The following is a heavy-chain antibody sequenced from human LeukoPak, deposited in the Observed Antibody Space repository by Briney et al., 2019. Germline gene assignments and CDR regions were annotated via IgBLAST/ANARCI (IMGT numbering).Heavy chain of an antibody. CDR1: GGSIGSYY. V-gene: IGHV4-59*01. J-gene: IGHJ4*02. CDR3: ARVDGDYEIDY. D-gene: IGHD4-17*01. CDR2: IYYSGST. Sequence: PSETLSLTCTVSGGSIGSYYWSWLRQPPGKGLEWIGYIYYSGSTNYNPSLKSRVTISVDTSKNQFSLKLSSVTAADTAVYYCARVDGDYEIDYWGQGTLVTVS.